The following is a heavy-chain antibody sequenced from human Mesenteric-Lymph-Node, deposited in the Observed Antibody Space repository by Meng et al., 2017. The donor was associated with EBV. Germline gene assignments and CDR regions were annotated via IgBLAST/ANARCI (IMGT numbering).Heavy chain of an antibody. CDR2: ISTYNGNT. Sequence: QVRLVQSGAEVKKPGASVRVSCKASGYTFTSYGISWVRQAPGQGLEWMGWISTYNGNTNYAQRVQGRVTMTRETSTSTAYMELRSLRSDDTAVYYCARGRRDYDSGSYPDFDYWGQGTLVTVSS. J-gene: IGHJ4*02. CDR3: ARGRRDYDSGSYPDFDY. D-gene: IGHD3-10*01. V-gene: IGHV1-18*01. CDR1: GYTFTSYG.